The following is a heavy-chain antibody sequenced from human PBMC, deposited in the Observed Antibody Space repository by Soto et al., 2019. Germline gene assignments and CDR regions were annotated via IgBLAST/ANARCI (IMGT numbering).Heavy chain of an antibody. CDR3: ARSVGSSSNRFVYYYYMDV. J-gene: IGHJ6*03. V-gene: IGHV4-59*08. Sequence: SEPLSLTCNACGRSISSYSWRWIRQLPSKGLEWIGYIYYSGSTNYNPSLKSRVTISVDTSKNQFSLKLSSVTAADTTVYYCARSVGSSSNRFVYYYYMDVWGKGTTVT. CDR2: IYYSGST. D-gene: IGHD6-6*01. CDR1: GRSISSYS.